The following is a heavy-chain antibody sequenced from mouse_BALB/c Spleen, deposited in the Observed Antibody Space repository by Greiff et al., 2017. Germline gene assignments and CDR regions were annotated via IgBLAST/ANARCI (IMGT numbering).Heavy chain of an antibody. CDR1: GYTFTSYW. V-gene: IGHV1-87*01. Sequence: VQLQQSGAELARPGASVKLSCKASGYTFTSYWMQWVKQRPGQGLEWIGAIYPGDGDTRYTQKFKGKATLTADKSSSTAYMQLSSLASEDSAVYYCARGDGSSSFAYWGQGTLVTVSA. D-gene: IGHD1-1*01. CDR3: ARGDGSSSFAY. J-gene: IGHJ3*01. CDR2: IYPGDGDT.